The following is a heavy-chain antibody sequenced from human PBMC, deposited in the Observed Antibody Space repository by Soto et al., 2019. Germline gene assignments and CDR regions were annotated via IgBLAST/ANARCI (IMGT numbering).Heavy chain of an antibody. CDR1: GGSISSHY. CDR3: ARQSTGYSVEVDY. D-gene: IGHD6-13*01. J-gene: IGHJ4*02. Sequence: SETLSLTCTVSGGSISSHYWTWIWIRQLPGRGLEWVGYIYDSVKTKYNPSLKSRVTISVDTSKNQFSLQLSSVTAADTAVYYCARQSTGYSVEVDYWGQGTLVTVSS. V-gene: IGHV4-59*11. CDR2: IYDSVKT.